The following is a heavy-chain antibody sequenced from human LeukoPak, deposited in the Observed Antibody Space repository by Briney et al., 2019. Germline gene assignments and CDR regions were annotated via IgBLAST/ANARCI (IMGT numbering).Heavy chain of an antibody. CDR3: ARESSGNYPLGYMDV. V-gene: IGHV4-4*07. J-gene: IGHJ6*03. D-gene: IGHD3-10*01. CDR1: GGSISSYY. CDR2: IFTSGIT. Sequence: PWETLSLTYTVSGGSISSYYWSWIRQPAGKGLEWIGRIFTSGITNYDPSLKSRVTMSVDTSKNQFSLNLSSVTAADTAVYYCARESSGNYPLGYMDVWGKGTTVTVSS.